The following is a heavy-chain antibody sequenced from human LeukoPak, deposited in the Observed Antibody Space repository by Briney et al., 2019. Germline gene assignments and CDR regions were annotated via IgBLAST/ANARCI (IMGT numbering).Heavy chain of an antibody. CDR2: IWYDGSNK. CDR1: GFTFSSYG. V-gene: IGHV3-33*01. CDR3: VRDSGMTSISSFDY. J-gene: IGHJ4*02. D-gene: IGHD2-21*02. Sequence: SGGSLRLSCAASGFTFSSYGMHWVRQAPGKGLEWVAVIWYDGSNKYYADSAKGRFTISRDNSKTTLYLQMNSLRAEDTAVYYCVRDSGMTSISSFDYWGQGTLVTVSS.